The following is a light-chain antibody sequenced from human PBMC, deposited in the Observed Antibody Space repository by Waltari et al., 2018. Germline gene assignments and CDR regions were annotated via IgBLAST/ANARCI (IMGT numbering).Light chain of an antibody. V-gene: IGKV1-5*03. Sequence: DIQMTQSPSTLSASVGDIVTITCRASQSISNWLAWYQQKPGKAPKLLLYKASTLESGVPSRFSGSGSGTEFTLTISSLQPDDFATYYCQQYNSYSLLTFGGGTKVEIK. CDR1: QSISNW. CDR2: KAS. J-gene: IGKJ4*01. CDR3: QQYNSYSLLT.